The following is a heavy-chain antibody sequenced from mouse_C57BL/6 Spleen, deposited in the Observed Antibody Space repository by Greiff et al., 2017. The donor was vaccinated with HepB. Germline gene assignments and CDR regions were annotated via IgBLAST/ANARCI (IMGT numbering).Heavy chain of an antibody. Sequence: QVQLQQSGPELVKPGASVKISCKASGYAFSSSWMNWVKQRPGKGLEWIGRIYPGDGDTNYNGKFKGKATLTADKSSSTAYMQLSSLTSEDSAVYFCARSRDGRPFDYWGQGTTLTVSS. CDR1: GYAFSSSW. V-gene: IGHV1-82*01. D-gene: IGHD1-1*01. CDR3: ARSRDGRPFDY. CDR2: IYPGDGDT. J-gene: IGHJ2*01.